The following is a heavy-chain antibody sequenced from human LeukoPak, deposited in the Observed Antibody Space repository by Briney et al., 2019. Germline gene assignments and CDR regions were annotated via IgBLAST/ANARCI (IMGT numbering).Heavy chain of an antibody. CDR1: GGSFSSSNYY. V-gene: IGHV4-39*07. CDR2: IYDSRST. CDR3: ARDPYDAFDI. Sequence: SETLSLTCTGSGGSFSSSNYYWGWIRQPPGKGLEWIGNIYDSRSTYYNPSLKSRVTISVDTSKNQFSLKLSSVTAADTAVYYCARDPYDAFDIWGQGTMVTVS. J-gene: IGHJ3*02.